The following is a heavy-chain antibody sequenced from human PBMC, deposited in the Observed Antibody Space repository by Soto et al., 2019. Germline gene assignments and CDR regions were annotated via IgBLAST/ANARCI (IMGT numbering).Heavy chain of an antibody. V-gene: IGHV4-34*01. CDR1: GGSFSGYY. J-gene: IGHJ4*02. CDR3: ARSYYDSRGYLGY. Sequence: QVQLQKWGAGLLKPSETLSLTCAVYGGSFSGYYWSWIRQPPGKGLEWIGEINHSGSTNYNPSLKSRVTISVDTSKNQCSLKLSSVTAAATAVYYCARSYYDSRGYLGYWGQGTLVTVSS. CDR2: INHSGST. D-gene: IGHD3-22*01.